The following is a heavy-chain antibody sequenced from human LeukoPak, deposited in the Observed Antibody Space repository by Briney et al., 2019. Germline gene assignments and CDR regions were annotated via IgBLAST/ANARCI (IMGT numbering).Heavy chain of an antibody. D-gene: IGHD3-9*01. CDR2: ISPASGDT. CDR3: ASETGS. CDR1: GYIFTGYG. V-gene: IGHV1-18*01. J-gene: IGHJ5*02. Sequence: ASVEVSCKASGYIFTGYGINWVRQAPGQGLEWMGWISPASGDTEYAQKVQGRLTMTTHTSTTTAYMELRSLTSDDTAVYYCASETGSWGQGTLVTVSA.